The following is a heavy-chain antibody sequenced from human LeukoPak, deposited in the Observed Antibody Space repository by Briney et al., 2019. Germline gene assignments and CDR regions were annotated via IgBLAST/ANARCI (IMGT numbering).Heavy chain of an antibody. CDR3: ARDSGETVAPSRPYFDY. CDR2: IKRDGSKT. J-gene: IGHJ4*02. V-gene: IGHV3-7*01. D-gene: IGHD2-2*01. Sequence: GGSLRLSCAASEFTFSSYWMSWVRQAPGKGLEWVANIKRDGSKTYYVDSVKGRFTISRDNAENTLYLQMNSLRAEDTAVYYCARDSGETVAPSRPYFDYWGQGTLGTVSS. CDR1: EFTFSSYW.